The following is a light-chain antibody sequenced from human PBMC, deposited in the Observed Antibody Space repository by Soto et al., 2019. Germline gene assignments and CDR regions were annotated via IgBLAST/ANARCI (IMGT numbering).Light chain of an antibody. Sequence: EIVMTQSPATLSVSPGERATLSCRASQSVSSNLAWYQQKPGQAPRLLIYGASTRATRIPARFSGSGSGTAFTLTISSLQSEDFAVYYCQQYNNWHQTFGQGTKVEIK. CDR2: GAS. V-gene: IGKV3-15*01. J-gene: IGKJ1*01. CDR1: QSVSSN. CDR3: QQYNNWHQT.